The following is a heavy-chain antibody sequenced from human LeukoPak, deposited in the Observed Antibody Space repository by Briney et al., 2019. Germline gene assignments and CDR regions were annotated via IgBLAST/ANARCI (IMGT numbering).Heavy chain of an antibody. J-gene: IGHJ3*02. CDR3: ARGMIVVVQSYAFDI. V-gene: IGHV1-69*01. Sequence: SVKVSCKASGGTSSSYAISWVRQAPGQGLEWMGGIIPIFGTANYAQKFQGRVTITADESTSTAYMELSSLRSEDTAVYYCARGMIVVVQSYAFDIWGQGTMVTVSS. CDR1: GGTSSSYA. CDR2: IIPIFGTA. D-gene: IGHD3-22*01.